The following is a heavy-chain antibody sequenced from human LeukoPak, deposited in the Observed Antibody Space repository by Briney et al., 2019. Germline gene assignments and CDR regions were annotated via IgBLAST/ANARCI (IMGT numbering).Heavy chain of an antibody. CDR1: GFTFSDYY. Sequence: GGSLRLSCAASGFTFSDYYMSWIRQAPGKGLEWVSYISSSGSSISYADSVKGRFTISRDNAKNSLYLQMNSLRAEDTGVYYCARWARAILTDYWGQGTLVTVSS. CDR3: ARWARAILTDY. J-gene: IGHJ4*02. CDR2: ISSSGSSI. D-gene: IGHD2-21*01. V-gene: IGHV3-11*04.